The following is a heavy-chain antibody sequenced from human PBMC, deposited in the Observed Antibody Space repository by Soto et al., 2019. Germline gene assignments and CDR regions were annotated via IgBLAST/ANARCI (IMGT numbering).Heavy chain of an antibody. CDR3: ARKDYYDSSGYYGSNDY. V-gene: IGHV1-18*01. CDR2: ISAYNGNT. D-gene: IGHD3-22*01. J-gene: IGHJ4*02. CDR1: GYTFTSYG. Sequence: ASVKVACKASGYTFTSYGISWVRQAPGQGLEWMGWISAYNGNTNYAQKLQGRVTMTTDTSTSTAYMELRSLRSDDTAVYYCARKDYYDSSGYYGSNDYWGQGTLVTVS.